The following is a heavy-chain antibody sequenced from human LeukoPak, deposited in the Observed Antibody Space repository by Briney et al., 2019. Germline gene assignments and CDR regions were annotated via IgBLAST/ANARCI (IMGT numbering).Heavy chain of an antibody. J-gene: IGHJ5*02. V-gene: IGHV3-15*01. D-gene: IGHD1-14*01. Sequence: GGSLRLSCVASGFIFTHGWTSWVRQAPGKGLEWVGRIKSKTDGGTADYAAPVKGRFTISRDESTYTLYLQMNSLKTEDTGVYYCTTVQTGRFDPWGQGTLVTVSS. CDR3: TTVQTGRFDP. CDR1: GFIFTHGW. CDR2: IKSKTDGGTA.